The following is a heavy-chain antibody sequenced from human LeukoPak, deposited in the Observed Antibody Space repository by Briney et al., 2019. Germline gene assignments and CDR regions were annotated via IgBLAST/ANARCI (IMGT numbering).Heavy chain of an antibody. Sequence: GGSLRLSCAASGFTFSSYAMHWVRQAPGKGLEYVSGISSNGGVTYYANSVKGRFTISRDNSKNTLYLQMGSLRADDMAVYYCARAVGPFDIWGQGTIVIVSS. CDR2: ISSNGGVT. J-gene: IGHJ3*02. V-gene: IGHV3-64*01. D-gene: IGHD3-16*01. CDR1: GFTFSSYA. CDR3: ARAVGPFDI.